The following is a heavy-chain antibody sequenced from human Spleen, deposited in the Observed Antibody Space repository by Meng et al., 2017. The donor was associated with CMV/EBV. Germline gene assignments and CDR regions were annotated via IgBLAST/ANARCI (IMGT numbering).Heavy chain of an antibody. Sequence: GESLKISCAASGFTFSSYSMHWVRQAPGKGLEWVSLISYDGTNKYLADSVKGRFTISRDNSKNTLYLQMNSLRAEDTAVYYCARIRITIFGGFHYGMDVWGQGTTVTVSS. CDR2: ISYDGTNK. J-gene: IGHJ6*02. CDR1: GFTFSSYS. D-gene: IGHD3-3*01. V-gene: IGHV3-30-3*01. CDR3: ARIRITIFGGFHYGMDV.